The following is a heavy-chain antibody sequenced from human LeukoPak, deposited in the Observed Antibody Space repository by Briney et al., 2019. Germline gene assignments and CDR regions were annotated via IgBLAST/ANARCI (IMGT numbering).Heavy chain of an antibody. D-gene: IGHD5-18*01. CDR2: ISYDGSSK. V-gene: IGHV3-30-3*01. J-gene: IGHJ4*02. CDR3: ARPQGGRQLWLHFDY. CDR1: GFTFSDYA. Sequence: GGSLRLSCAAPGFTFSDYAIHWVRLAPGRGLEWVSVISYDGSSKYYADSVKGRFTISRDNSRNTLYLQMNSLRAEDTAVYYCARPQGGRQLWLHFDYWGQGTQVTVSS.